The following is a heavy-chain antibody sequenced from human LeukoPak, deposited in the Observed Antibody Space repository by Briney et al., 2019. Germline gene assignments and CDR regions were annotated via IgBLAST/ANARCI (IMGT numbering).Heavy chain of an antibody. CDR3: AKVARSTLLYYFDY. J-gene: IGHJ4*02. CDR1: GFTFSRYG. Sequence: PGGSLRLSCAASGFTFSRYGMHWVRQAPDKGLEWVAVISYDGSNRYYADSVKGRFTISRDNSKNTLYLQMNSLRAEDTAVYYCAKVARSTLLYYFDYWGQGTLVTVSS. V-gene: IGHV3-30*18. CDR2: ISYDGSNR.